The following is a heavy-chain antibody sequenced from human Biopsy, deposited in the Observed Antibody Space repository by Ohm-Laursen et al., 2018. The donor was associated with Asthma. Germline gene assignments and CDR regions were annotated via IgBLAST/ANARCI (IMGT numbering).Heavy chain of an antibody. Sequence: GTLPLTCSVYGGSISSFYWSWIRRSPEKGLEWMGYVYWTGSTNYNPSLKSRVTMSVDTSKNRIFLELTSVTAADTAIYYCVRAVRNEQWLAPFDYWGQGKPVTVSS. CDR2: VYWTGST. D-gene: IGHD6-19*01. V-gene: IGHV4-59*01. CDR3: VRAVRNEQWLAPFDY. J-gene: IGHJ4*02. CDR1: GGSISSFY.